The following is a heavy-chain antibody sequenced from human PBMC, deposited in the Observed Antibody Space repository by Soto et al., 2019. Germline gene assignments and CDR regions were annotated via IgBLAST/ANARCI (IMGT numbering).Heavy chain of an antibody. J-gene: IGHJ6*02. Sequence: PSETLSLTCAVYGGSFSGYYWSRIRQPPGKGLEWIGEINHSGSTNYNPSLKSRVTISVDTSKNQFSLKVSSVTAADTAVYYCARGPLIEVAGHYYYYYGMDVWGQGTTVTVSS. CDR2: INHSGST. D-gene: IGHD6-19*01. V-gene: IGHV4-34*01. CDR1: GGSFSGYY. CDR3: ARGPLIEVAGHYYYYYGMDV.